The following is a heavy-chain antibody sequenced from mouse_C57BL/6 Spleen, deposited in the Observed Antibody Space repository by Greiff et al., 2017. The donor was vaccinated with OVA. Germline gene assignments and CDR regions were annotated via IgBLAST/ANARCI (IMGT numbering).Heavy chain of an antibody. CDR2: IDPSDSET. Sequence: QVQLQQSGAELVRPGSSVKLSCKASGYTFTSYWMHWVKQRPIQGLEWIGNIDPSDSETHYNLKFKDKATLTVDKSSSTAYMQLSSLTSEDSAVYYCARDRDYGSRPWFAYWGQGTLVTVSA. CDR3: ARDRDYGSRPWFAY. J-gene: IGHJ3*01. CDR1: GYTFTSYW. V-gene: IGHV1-52*01. D-gene: IGHD1-1*01.